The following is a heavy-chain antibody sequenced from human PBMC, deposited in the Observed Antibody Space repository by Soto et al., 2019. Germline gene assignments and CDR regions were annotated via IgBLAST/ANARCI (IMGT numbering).Heavy chain of an antibody. CDR3: ASALSGYDSFYYYYMDV. CDR1: GYTFTSYD. D-gene: IGHD5-12*01. J-gene: IGHJ6*03. V-gene: IGHV1-8*01. Sequence: GASVKVSCKASGYTFTSYDINWVRQATGQGLEWMGWMNPNSGNTGYAQKFQGWVTMTRDTSISTAYMELSRLRSDDTAVYYCASALSGYDSFYYYYMDVPGKATTVTVSS. CDR2: MNPNSGNT.